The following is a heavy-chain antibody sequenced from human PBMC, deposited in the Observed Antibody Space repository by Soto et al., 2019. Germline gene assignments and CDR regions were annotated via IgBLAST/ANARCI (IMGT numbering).Heavy chain of an antibody. CDR2: IYWDDDR. V-gene: IGHV2-5*02. CDR3: PRRYYDTFTGLPSYFDY. D-gene: IGHD3-9*01. CDR1: GFSLSTSGMG. J-gene: IGHJ4*02. Sequence: QVTLKEAGPTLLKPTQTLTLTCTFSGFSLSTSGMGVGWIRQPPGKALEWLALIYWDDDRRHSPSLKSRPTITKDTSHNQVVLTMTNMAPLDTATYYCPRRYYDTFTGLPSYFDYWGQGTLVTVSS.